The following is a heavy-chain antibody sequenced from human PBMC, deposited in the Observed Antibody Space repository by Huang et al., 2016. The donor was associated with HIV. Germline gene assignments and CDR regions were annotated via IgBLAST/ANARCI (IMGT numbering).Heavy chain of an antibody. J-gene: IGHJ4*02. D-gene: IGHD2-8*02. V-gene: IGHV3-53*01. CDR1: GFTVSTNY. CDR2: IYSGGTP. Sequence: EVQLVESGGGLIQPGGSLRFSCAASGFTVSTNYMTWVRQAPGKGRELGSRIYSGGTPYSADSVKGRFTISRDDSENTLYLHMTSLRAGDTAVYYCAKEGDTGAALGYWGQGTLVTVS. CDR3: AKEGDTGAALGY.